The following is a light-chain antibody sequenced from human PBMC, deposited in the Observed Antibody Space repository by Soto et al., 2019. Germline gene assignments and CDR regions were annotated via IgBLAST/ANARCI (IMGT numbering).Light chain of an antibody. V-gene: IGKV3-20*01. CDR2: GAS. CDR1: QSVSSPY. J-gene: IGKJ3*01. CDR3: PQYGSSPFT. Sequence: EVVLTQSPVTLSLSPGERATLSCRASQSVSSPYLAWYQQKPGQPPRLLIYGASSRATDIPDRFIGSGSGTEFTLTIARLAPEDFAMYYCPQYGSSPFTFGPGNKVDI.